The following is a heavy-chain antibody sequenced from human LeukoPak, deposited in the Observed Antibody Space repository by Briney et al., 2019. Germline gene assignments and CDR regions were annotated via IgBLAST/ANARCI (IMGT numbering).Heavy chain of an antibody. J-gene: IGHJ4*02. CDR2: ISISSGYT. V-gene: IGHV3-21*01. Sequence: KPGGSLRLSCVASGFTFSGYTMNWVRQAPGKGLEWVSSISISSGYTYYADSVKGRFTISRDNAKNSLYLQMNSLRAEDTAVYYCARGYGYPDYWGQGTLVTVSS. CDR1: GFTFSGYT. CDR3: ARGYGYPDY. D-gene: IGHD4-17*01.